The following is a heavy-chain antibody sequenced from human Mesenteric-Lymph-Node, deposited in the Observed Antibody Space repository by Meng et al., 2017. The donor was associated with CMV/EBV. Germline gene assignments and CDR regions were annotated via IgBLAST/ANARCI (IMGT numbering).Heavy chain of an antibody. Sequence: GESLKISCAASGFTFSSYSMNWVRQAPGKGLEWVSSISSSSSSIHYADSVKGRFTISRDNAKNSLYLQMNSLRAEDTAVYYCARDTVVRIHYFDYWGQGTLVTVSS. CDR1: GFTFSSYS. J-gene: IGHJ4*02. V-gene: IGHV3-21*01. CDR3: ARDTVVRIHYFDY. CDR2: ISSSSSSI. D-gene: IGHD3-10*01.